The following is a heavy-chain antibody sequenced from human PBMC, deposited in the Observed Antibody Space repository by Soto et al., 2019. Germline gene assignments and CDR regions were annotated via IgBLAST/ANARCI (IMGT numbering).Heavy chain of an antibody. CDR2: IIPIFGTA. V-gene: IGHV1-69*13. CDR1: GGTFSSYA. Sequence: SVKVSCKASGGTFSSYAISWVRQAPGQGLEWMGGIIPIFGTANYAQKFQGRVTITADESTSTAYMELSSLRSEDTAVYYCARGEDYGSASPIKVYYYGMDVWGQGTTVTVSS. D-gene: IGHD3-10*01. J-gene: IGHJ6*02. CDR3: ARGEDYGSASPIKVYYYGMDV.